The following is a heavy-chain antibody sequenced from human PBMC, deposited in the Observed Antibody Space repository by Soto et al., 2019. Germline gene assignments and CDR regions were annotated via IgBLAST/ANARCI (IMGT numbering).Heavy chain of an antibody. J-gene: IGHJ3*02. CDR1: GGSISSGGYY. Sequence: SETLSLTCTVSGGSISSGGYYWSWIRPHPGKGLEWIGYISYSGSTYYNPSLKSRVTISVDTSKNQFSLKLSSVTAADTAVYYCATRGVVIGGAFDIWGQGTMVTVSS. CDR3: ATRGVVIGGAFDI. V-gene: IGHV4-31*03. D-gene: IGHD3-3*01. CDR2: ISYSGST.